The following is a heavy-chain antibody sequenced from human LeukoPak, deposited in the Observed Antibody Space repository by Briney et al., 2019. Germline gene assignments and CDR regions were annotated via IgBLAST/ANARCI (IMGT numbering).Heavy chain of an antibody. CDR2: IYYSGSS. CDR1: GGSISSYY. V-gene: IGHV4-59*01. J-gene: IGHJ4*02. CDR3: ARGPPLDY. Sequence: SETLSLTCAVSGGSISSYYWSWIRQPPGKGLEWLGYIYYSGSSDYNPSLKSRVTISVDTSKNQFSLRVSSVTAADTAVYYCARGPPLDYWGQGTLVTVSS.